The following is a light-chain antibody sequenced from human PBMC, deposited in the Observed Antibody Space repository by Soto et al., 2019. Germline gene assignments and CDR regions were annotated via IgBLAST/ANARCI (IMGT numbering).Light chain of an antibody. V-gene: IGKV3-20*01. CDR1: QSVSSSY. J-gene: IGKJ5*01. Sequence: EIVLTQSPGTLSLSPGERATLSCRASQSVSSSYLAWYQQKPGQAPRLLFYGASSRATGIPDRFSGSGCGTDVTLIISILEPEDFAVYYCQQYGSSQITFGQGTRLEIK. CDR2: GAS. CDR3: QQYGSSQIT.